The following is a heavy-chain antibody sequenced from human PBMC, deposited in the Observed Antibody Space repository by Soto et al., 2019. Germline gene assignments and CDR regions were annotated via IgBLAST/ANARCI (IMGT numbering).Heavy chain of an antibody. CDR3: AKNPIVGAMKHYFDY. Sequence: GSLRLSCAASGFTFSSYAMSWVRQAPGKGLEWVSTISGSGGSTYYADSVKGRFTVSRDNSKNTLYVQMNSLRADDTAVYFCAKNPIVGAMKHYFDYWGQGTLVTSPQ. V-gene: IGHV3-23*01. J-gene: IGHJ4*02. CDR2: ISGSGGST. CDR1: GFTFSSYA. D-gene: IGHD1-26*01.